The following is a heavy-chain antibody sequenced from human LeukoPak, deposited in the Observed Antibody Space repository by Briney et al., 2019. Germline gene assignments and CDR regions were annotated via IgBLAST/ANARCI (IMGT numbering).Heavy chain of an antibody. CDR2: INHSGST. CDR3: ARGHRYSSGWHRKRSGWFDP. V-gene: IGHV4-34*01. D-gene: IGHD6-19*01. Sequence: SETLSLTCAVYGGSFSGYYWSWIRQPPGKGLEWSGEINHSGSTNYNPSLKSRVTISVDTSKNQFSLKLSSVTAADTAVYYCARGHRYSSGWHRKRSGWFDPWGQGTLVTVSS. J-gene: IGHJ5*02. CDR1: GGSFSGYY.